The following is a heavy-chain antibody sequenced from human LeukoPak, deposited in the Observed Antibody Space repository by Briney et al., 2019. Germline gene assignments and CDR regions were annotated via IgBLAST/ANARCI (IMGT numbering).Heavy chain of an antibody. CDR1: GYTFTSYG. CDR3: ARSRPYYYGSGSYYPREFDY. D-gene: IGHD3-10*01. CDR2: ISAYNGNT. J-gene: IGHJ4*02. V-gene: IGHV1-18*01. Sequence: ASVKVSCKASGYTFTSYGISWVRQAPGQGLEWMGWISAYNGNTNYAQKLQGRVTMTTDTSTSTAYMELRSLRSDDTAVYYCARSRPYYYGSGSYYPREFDYWGQGTLVTVSS.